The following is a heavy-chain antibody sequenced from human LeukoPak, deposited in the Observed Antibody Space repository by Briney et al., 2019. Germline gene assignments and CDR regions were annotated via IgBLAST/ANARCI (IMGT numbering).Heavy chain of an antibody. Sequence: GGSLRLSCAAPGFTFSSYGMHWVRQAPGKGLEWVAVIWYDGSNKYYADSVKGRFTISRDNSKNTLYLQMNSLRAEDTAVYYCARAGPPNDYGDYNAYFDYWGQGTLVTVSS. J-gene: IGHJ4*02. CDR3: ARAGPPNDYGDYNAYFDY. CDR2: IWYDGSNK. CDR1: GFTFSSYG. V-gene: IGHV3-33*01. D-gene: IGHD4-17*01.